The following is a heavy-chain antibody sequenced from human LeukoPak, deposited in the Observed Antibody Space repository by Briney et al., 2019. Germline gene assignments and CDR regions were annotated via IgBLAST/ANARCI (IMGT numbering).Heavy chain of an antibody. CDR2: ISGDGVTT. D-gene: IGHD4-17*01. J-gene: IGHJ4*02. CDR3: AKGPYGDFPLVVY. CDR1: GFTFRSHA. Sequence: PGGSLRLSCAASGFTFRSHAMSWVRQAPGKGLEWVSAISGDGVTTYYADSVKGRFTISRDNSKNTLYLQMNSLRAEDTAVYYCAKGPYGDFPLVVYWGQGTLVTVSS. V-gene: IGHV3-23*01.